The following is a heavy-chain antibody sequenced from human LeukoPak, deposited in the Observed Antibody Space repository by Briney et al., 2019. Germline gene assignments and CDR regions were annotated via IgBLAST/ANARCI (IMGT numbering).Heavy chain of an antibody. D-gene: IGHD6-19*01. J-gene: IGHJ4*02. CDR2: ISSSSSDI. Sequence: TPGGSLRLSCAASGFTFNPYSMNWVRQAPGKGLEWVSSISSSSSDIYYADSVKGRFTISRDNAKNSLYLQMNSLRAEDTAVYYCARGGAGVRQGRFDYWGQGTLVTVSS. V-gene: IGHV3-21*01. CDR1: GFTFNPYS. CDR3: ARGGAGVRQGRFDY.